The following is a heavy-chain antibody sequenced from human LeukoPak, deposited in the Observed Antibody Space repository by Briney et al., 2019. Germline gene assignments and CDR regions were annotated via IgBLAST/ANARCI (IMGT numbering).Heavy chain of an antibody. D-gene: IGHD3-10*01. CDR1: GYTFTGYY. CDR2: INPNSGGT. CDR3: ARVRGVSYWFDP. V-gene: IGHV1-2*06. J-gene: IGHJ5*02. Sequence: ASVKVSCKASGYTFTGYYMHWVRQAPGQGLEWMGRINPNSGGTNYAQKFQGRVTMTRDTSISTAYMELSRLRSDDTAVYYCARVRGVSYWFDPRGQGTLVTVSS.